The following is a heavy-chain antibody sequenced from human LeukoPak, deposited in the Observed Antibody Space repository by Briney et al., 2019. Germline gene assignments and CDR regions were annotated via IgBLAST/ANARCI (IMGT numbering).Heavy chain of an antibody. D-gene: IGHD5-24*01. CDR2: IWYDGSNK. V-gene: IGHV3-33*01. Sequence: LAGGSLRLSCAASGFTFSSYGMHWVRQAPGKGLEWVAVIWYDGSNKYYADSLKGRFTISRDNSKNTLSLQMNSLRAEDTAVYYCVRYVEMATTTGLDYWGQGTLVTVSS. CDR3: VRYVEMATTTGLDY. J-gene: IGHJ4*02. CDR1: GFTFSSYG.